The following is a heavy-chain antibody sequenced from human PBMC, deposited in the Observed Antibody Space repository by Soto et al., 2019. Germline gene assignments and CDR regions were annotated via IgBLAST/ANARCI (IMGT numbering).Heavy chain of an antibody. Sequence: GGSLRLSCAASGFAFSSFAMSWVRQAPGKGPEWVSAISGSGGSTYYADSVKGRFTISRDNSKNTLYLQMNSLRAEDTAVYYCAKGHQYSSSSNHFDSWSQGTPVTVSS. CDR1: GFAFSSFA. J-gene: IGHJ4*02. D-gene: IGHD6-6*01. CDR2: ISGSGGST. V-gene: IGHV3-23*01. CDR3: AKGHQYSSSSNHFDS.